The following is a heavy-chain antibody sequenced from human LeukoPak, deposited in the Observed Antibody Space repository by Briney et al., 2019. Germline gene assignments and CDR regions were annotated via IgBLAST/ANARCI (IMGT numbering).Heavy chain of an antibody. V-gene: IGHV3-30*04. J-gene: IGHJ4*02. Sequence: GRSLRLSCAASGFTFSSYAMHWVRQAPGKGLEWVAVISYDGSNKYYADSVKGRFTISRDNSKNTLYLQMNSLRAEDTAVYYCARDQRGYDPLGDYWGQGTLVTVSS. D-gene: IGHD5-12*01. CDR3: ARDQRGYDPLGDY. CDR2: ISYDGSNK. CDR1: GFTFSSYA.